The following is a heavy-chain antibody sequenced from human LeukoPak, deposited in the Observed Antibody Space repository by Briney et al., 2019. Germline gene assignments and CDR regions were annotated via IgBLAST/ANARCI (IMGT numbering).Heavy chain of an antibody. CDR1: GGTFSSYG. CDR3: AGGAAQYDSSGYQSSPFDY. V-gene: IGHV1-69*04. D-gene: IGHD3-22*01. CDR2: ITPIFDIT. Sequence: ASVKVSCKASGGTFSSYGISWVRQAPGQGLDWTGRITPIFDITNYAQNFQGRVTITADKSTSTAYMELSSLRSEDTAVYYCAGGAAQYDSSGYQSSPFDYWGQGTLVTVSS. J-gene: IGHJ4*02.